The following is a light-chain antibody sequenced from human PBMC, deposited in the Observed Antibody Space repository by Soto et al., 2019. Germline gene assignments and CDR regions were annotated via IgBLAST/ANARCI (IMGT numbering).Light chain of an antibody. Sequence: QSVLTQPHSVSGAPGQRVTISCTGNSSNIGADHDVHWYQHLPGTAPKLLIYGNKNRPSGVPDRFSGSKSGTSASLAITGLQADDEADYYCQSYDSSLNGVFGGGTKLTVL. V-gene: IGLV1-40*01. CDR1: SSNIGADHD. CDR2: GNK. CDR3: QSYDSSLNGV. J-gene: IGLJ3*02.